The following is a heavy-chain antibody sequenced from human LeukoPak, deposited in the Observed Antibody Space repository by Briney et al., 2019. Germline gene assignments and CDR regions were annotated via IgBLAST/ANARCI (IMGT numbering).Heavy chain of an antibody. D-gene: IGHD6-19*01. J-gene: IGHJ4*02. CDR1: GFTVSSNY. Sequence: GGSLRLSCAASGFTVSSNYMSWVRQAPGKGLEWVSVIYSGGSTYYADSVKGRFTISRDNSKNTLYLQMNSLRAEDTAVYYCARYGGIAVAGTFDYWGQGTLVTVSS. CDR2: IYSGGST. CDR3: ARYGGIAVAGTFDY. V-gene: IGHV3-66*01.